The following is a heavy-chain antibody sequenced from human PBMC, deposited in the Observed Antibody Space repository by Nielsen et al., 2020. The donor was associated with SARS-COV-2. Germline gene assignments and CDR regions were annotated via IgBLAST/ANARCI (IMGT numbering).Heavy chain of an antibody. V-gene: IGHV3-74*01. Sequence: GESLKISCAASGFTFSSYWMHWVRQAPGKGLVWVSRINSDGSSTSYADSVKGRFTISRDNAKNTLYLQMNSLRAEDTAVYYCARDLDLAVAANFDYWGQGTLVTVSS. J-gene: IGHJ4*02. CDR1: GFTFSSYW. CDR3: ARDLDLAVAANFDY. D-gene: IGHD6-19*01. CDR2: INSDGSST.